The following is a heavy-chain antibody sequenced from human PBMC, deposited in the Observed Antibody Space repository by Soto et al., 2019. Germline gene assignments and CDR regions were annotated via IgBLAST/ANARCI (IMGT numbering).Heavy chain of an antibody. J-gene: IGHJ4*02. Sequence: QVQLVQSGAEVKRPGSSVKISCKASGDTFSSYAFSWVRQAPGHGLEWMGGIIPIFGKPSYAQRFQGRVTITADKSTSTLYMELRWLRSEDTAVYYCARAGYCSGSNCYWFDLWGQGTLVTASS. D-gene: IGHD2-2*01. CDR1: GDTFSSYA. CDR2: IIPIFGKP. V-gene: IGHV1-69*06. CDR3: ARAGYCSGSNCYWFDL.